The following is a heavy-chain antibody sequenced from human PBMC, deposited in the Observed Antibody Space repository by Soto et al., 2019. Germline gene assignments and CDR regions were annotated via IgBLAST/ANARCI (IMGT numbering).Heavy chain of an antibody. CDR2: INAGNGNT. D-gene: IGHD6-13*01. J-gene: IGHJ4*02. CDR1: GYTFTNYP. CDR3: ARWAADGADAFDY. V-gene: IGHV1-3*01. Sequence: GASVKVSCKASGYTFTNYPMHLVRQAPGQRLEWMGWINAGNGNTKYSQKFQGRVTITRDTSASTANIELSSLRSEDTAIYYCARWAADGADAFDYWGQGKLVTVCS.